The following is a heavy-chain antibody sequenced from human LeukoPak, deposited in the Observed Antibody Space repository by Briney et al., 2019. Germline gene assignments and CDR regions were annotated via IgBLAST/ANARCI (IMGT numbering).Heavy chain of an antibody. CDR2: INSDGSST. J-gene: IGHJ4*02. Sequence: PGGSLRLSCAASGFTFSSYWMHWVRQAPGKGLVWVSRINSDGSSTTYADSVKGRFTISRDNAKNTLYLQMNSLRAEDTAVYYCAREGGSWPYYFDYWGQGALVSVSS. CDR1: GFTFSSYW. D-gene: IGHD6-13*01. V-gene: IGHV3-74*01. CDR3: AREGGSWPYYFDY.